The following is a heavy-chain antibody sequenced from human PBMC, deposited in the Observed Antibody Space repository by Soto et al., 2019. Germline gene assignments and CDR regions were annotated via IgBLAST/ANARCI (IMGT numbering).Heavy chain of an antibody. CDR1: GFTFSIYA. V-gene: IGHV3-30-3*01. J-gene: IGHJ6*02. D-gene: IGHD4-17*01. Sequence: QVQLVESGGGVVQPGRSLRLSCAASGFTFSIYAMHWVRQAPGKGLEWVAVMSNDGSDKDYADSVKGRFTISRDNSKNTLYLQRNSLRAEDTAVYYCARSTTVTTDYGMDVWGQGTTVTVSS. CDR3: ARSTTVTTDYGMDV. CDR2: MSNDGSDK.